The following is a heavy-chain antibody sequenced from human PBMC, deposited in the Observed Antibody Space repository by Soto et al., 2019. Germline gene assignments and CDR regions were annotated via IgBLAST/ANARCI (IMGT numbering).Heavy chain of an antibody. CDR1: GFTFSVYS. D-gene: IGHD6-19*01. Sequence: EVQLVESGGDLVQREGSLRLSCVASGFTFSVYSMNWVRQAPGKGLDWFSYITGDTKTIKYADSVKGRFTISRDNAKNSVYLQMNSLRDEDTAVYYCARSVEGHFDYWGQGTVVTVSS. CDR2: ITGDTKTI. J-gene: IGHJ4*02. V-gene: IGHV3-48*02. CDR3: ARSVEGHFDY.